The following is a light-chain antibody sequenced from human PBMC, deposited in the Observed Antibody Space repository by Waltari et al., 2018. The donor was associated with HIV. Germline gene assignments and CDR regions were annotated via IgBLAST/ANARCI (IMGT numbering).Light chain of an antibody. V-gene: IGLV1-47*01. Sequence: QSVLTQPPSASGTPGQRVIVSCSGSSFNIGRNFVSWYQQLPGTAPKVLIFRDNQRPSGVPDRCPGSKSGASASLAISGLRSEDEADYYCAAWDDSLSGSYVFGPGTKVTVL. CDR3: AAWDDSLSGSYV. J-gene: IGLJ1*01. CDR1: SFNIGRNF. CDR2: RDN.